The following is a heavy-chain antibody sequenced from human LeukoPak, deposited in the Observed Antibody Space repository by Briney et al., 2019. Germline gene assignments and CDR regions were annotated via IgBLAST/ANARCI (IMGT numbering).Heavy chain of an antibody. CDR1: GYTFTSYY. CDR3: ARELILAYCGGDCYSDAFDI. D-gene: IGHD2-21*02. CDR2: INPSGGST. J-gene: IGHJ3*02. Sequence: ASVKVSCTASGYTFTSYYMHWVRQAPGQGLEWMGIINPSGGSTSYAQKFQGRVTMTRDMSTSTVYMELSSLRSGDTAVYYCARELILAYCGGDCYSDAFDIWGQGTMVTVSS. V-gene: IGHV1-46*01.